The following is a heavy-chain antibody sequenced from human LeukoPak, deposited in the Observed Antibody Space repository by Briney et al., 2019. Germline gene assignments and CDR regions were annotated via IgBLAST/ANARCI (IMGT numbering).Heavy chain of an antibody. Sequence: GASVKVSCKASGYTFTSYDINWVRQATGQGLEWMGWMNPNSGNTGYAQKFQGRVTMTRNTSISTAYMELSSLRSEDTAVYYCARGASGYDFWSGYYYYYYMDVWGKGTTVTVSS. V-gene: IGHV1-8*01. D-gene: IGHD3-3*01. J-gene: IGHJ6*03. CDR3: ARGASGYDFWSGYYYYYYMDV. CDR2: MNPNSGNT. CDR1: GYTFTSYD.